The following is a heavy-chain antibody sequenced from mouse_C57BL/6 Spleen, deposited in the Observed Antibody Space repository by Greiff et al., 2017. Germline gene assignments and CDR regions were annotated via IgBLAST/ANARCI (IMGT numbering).Heavy chain of an antibody. CDR3: ARSIYYGNYLYFDV. CDR2: IDPSDSYT. CDR1: GYTFTSYW. J-gene: IGHJ1*03. V-gene: IGHV1-59*01. D-gene: IGHD2-1*01. Sequence: QVQLQQPGAELVRPGTSVKLSCKASGYTFTSYWMHWVKQRPGQGLEWIGVIDPSDSYTNYNQKFKGKATLTVDTSSSTAYMQLSSLTSEDSAVYYCARSIYYGNYLYFDVWGTGTTVTVSS.